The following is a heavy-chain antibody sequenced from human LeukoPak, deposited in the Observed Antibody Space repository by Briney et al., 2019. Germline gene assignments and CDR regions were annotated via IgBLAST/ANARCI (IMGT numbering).Heavy chain of an antibody. D-gene: IGHD3-16*01. CDR1: GGSISSYY. V-gene: IGHV4-59*08. CDR3: ARRGLDNWFDP. Sequence: SGTLSLTCTVSGGSISSYYWSWIRQPPGKGLEWIGYIYYSGSTNYNPSLKSRVTISVDTSKNQFSLKLSSVTAADTAVYYCARRGLDNWFDPWGQGTLVTVSS. CDR2: IYYSGST. J-gene: IGHJ5*02.